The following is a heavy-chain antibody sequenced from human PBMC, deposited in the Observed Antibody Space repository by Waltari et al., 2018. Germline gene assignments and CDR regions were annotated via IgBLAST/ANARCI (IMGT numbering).Heavy chain of an antibody. V-gene: IGHV3-23*01. CDR2: ISGSGVSS. J-gene: IGHJ3*01. CDR3: AAGWLLLGAFDV. Sequence: EVQLLESGGGLVQPGGSLRLSCADSGFTFSNYAMSWVRQAPGKGLEWVAAISGSGVSSDYADSGKGRFTISRDNAKNTLYRHMNSLRAEDTAVYYCAAGWLLLGAFDVWGQGTMVTVSS. D-gene: IGHD3-22*01. CDR1: GFTFSNYA.